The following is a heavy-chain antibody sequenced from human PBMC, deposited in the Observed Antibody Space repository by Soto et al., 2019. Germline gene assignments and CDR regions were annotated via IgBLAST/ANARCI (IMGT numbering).Heavy chain of an antibody. CDR2: INPSRGGT. CDR3: TRSIITTAGTDAFDL. CDR1: AYTFTSYY. V-gene: IGHV1-46*03. D-gene: IGHD6-13*01. Sequence: QVQLVQSGAEVKKPGASVRVSCKASAYTFTSYYVHWVRQAPGQGPEWMGMINPSRGGTAYAQKFQGRVTMTRDTSTTTVYMELSSLRSEDTAIYYCTRSIITTAGTDAFDLWGQGTLVTVSS. J-gene: IGHJ3*01.